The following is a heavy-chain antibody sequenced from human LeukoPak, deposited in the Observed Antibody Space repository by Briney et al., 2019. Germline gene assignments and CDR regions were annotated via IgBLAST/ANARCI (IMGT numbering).Heavy chain of an antibody. D-gene: IGHD6-13*01. J-gene: IGHJ3*02. CDR2: ISYDGSNK. CDR3: ARDSSGSSWYEGNAFDI. Sequence: GGSLRLSCAASGFTFSSYAMHWVRQAPGKGLEWVAVISYDGSNKYYADSVKGRFTISRDNSKNMLYLQMNSLRAEDTAVYYCARDSSGSSWYEGNAFDIWGQGTMVTVSS. CDR1: GFTFSSYA. V-gene: IGHV3-30-3*01.